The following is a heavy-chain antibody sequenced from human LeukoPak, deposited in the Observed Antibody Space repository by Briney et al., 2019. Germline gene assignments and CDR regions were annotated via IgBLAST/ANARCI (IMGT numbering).Heavy chain of an antibody. J-gene: IGHJ4*02. Sequence: SQTLSLTCAISGDSVSSNSAAWNWIRQSPSRGLEWLGRTYCRSKWSNDYAVSVRSRITINPDTSKNQFSLQLNSVTPADAAVYYCVRSRGGDFDHWGQGTLVTVSS. CDR3: VRSRGGDFDH. CDR2: TYCRSKWSN. V-gene: IGHV6-1*01. D-gene: IGHD3-16*01. CDR1: GDSVSSNSAA.